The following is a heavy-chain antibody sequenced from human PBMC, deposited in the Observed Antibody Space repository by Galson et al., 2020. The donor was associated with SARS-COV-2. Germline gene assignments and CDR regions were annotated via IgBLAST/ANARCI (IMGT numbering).Heavy chain of an antibody. CDR1: GASLSSGGFS. J-gene: IGHJ4*02. CDR3: TRGGGSTPYFDR. V-gene: IGHV4-30-2*01. Sequence: SETLSLTCEVSGASLSSGGFSWSWVRQTPGRGPQCIGYMYHTGTAYYNPSLKSRVAMSMDTSTSQFSLKMIAVTPADTAIYYCTRGGGSTPYFDRWGRGALVTVSS. D-gene: IGHD6-13*01. CDR2: MYHTGTA.